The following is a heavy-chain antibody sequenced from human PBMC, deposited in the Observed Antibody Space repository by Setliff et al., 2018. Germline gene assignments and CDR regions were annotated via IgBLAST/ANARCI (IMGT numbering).Heavy chain of an antibody. V-gene: IGHV1-69*10. CDR2: IIPILGIA. Sequence: SVKVSCKASGGTFSSYAISWVRQAPGQGLEWMGGIIPILGIANYAQKSQGRVTITTDESTSTACMELSSLRSEDTAVYYCARLGGDYWAGYYYYYMDVWGKGTTVTVSS. CDR3: ARLGGDYWAGYYYYYMDV. D-gene: IGHD4-17*01. CDR1: GGTFSSYA. J-gene: IGHJ6*03.